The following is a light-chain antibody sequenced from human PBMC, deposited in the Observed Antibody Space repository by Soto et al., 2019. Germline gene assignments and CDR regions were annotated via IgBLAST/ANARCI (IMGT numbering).Light chain of an antibody. CDR2: GAS. Sequence: EIVMTQSPATLSVSPGERATLSCRASQSFSSNLAWYQQKPGQAPRLLIYGASTSATGIPARFSGSGSGTALTLIISSLQSEDFAVYYCQQYNNWPPWTFGQGTKVEIK. V-gene: IGKV3-15*01. CDR3: QQYNNWPPWT. J-gene: IGKJ1*01. CDR1: QSFSSN.